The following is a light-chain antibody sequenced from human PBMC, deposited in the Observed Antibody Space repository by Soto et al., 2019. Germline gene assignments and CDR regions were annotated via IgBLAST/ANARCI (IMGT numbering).Light chain of an antibody. Sequence: DIQMTQSPSTLSGSVGDRVTITCRASQTISSWLAWYKQKPGKAPKLLIYKASTLKSGVPSRFSGSGSGTEFTLTISRLQPDDFATYYCQHYNSYSEAFRQGTKVEL. CDR3: QHYNSYSEA. CDR1: QTISSW. CDR2: KAS. J-gene: IGKJ1*01. V-gene: IGKV1-5*03.